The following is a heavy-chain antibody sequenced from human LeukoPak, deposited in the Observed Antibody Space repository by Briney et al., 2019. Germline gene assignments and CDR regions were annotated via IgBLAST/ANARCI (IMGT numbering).Heavy chain of an antibody. CDR2: ISSSGSTI. CDR3: ARDLSLGYCSGGSCYGLDY. V-gene: IGHV3-11*01. D-gene: IGHD2-15*01. Sequence: GGSLRLSCAASGFTFSDYYMSWIRQAPGKGLEWVSYISSSGSTIYYADSVKGRFTISRDNAKNSLYLQMNSLRAEDTAVYYCARDLSLGYCSGGSCYGLDYWGQGTLVTVSS. CDR1: GFTFSDYY. J-gene: IGHJ4*02.